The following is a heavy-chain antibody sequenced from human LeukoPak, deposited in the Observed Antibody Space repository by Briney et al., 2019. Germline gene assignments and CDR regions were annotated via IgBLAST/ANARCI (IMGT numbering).Heavy chain of an antibody. D-gene: IGHD3-3*01. V-gene: IGHV4-38-2*02. CDR3: ARDYVYDFWSGYSGDAFDL. J-gene: IGHJ3*01. Sequence: SETLSLTCTVSGYSISSTYYWGWIRQPPGKGLEWIGSVYHSGSTYYNPSLKSRVTTSADTSKNQFSLKLSSVTAADTAVYYCARDYVYDFWSGYSGDAFDLWGQGTMVTVSS. CDR2: VYHSGST. CDR1: GYSISSTYY.